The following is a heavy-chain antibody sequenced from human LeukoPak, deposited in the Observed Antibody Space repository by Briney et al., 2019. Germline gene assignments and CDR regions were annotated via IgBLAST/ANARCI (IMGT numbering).Heavy chain of an antibody. Sequence: PGGSLRLSCAASAFTVSSYFMSWVRQAPGKGLEWVSVIQTGGSAYYADSVKGRFTISRDNSKNTLYLQMNSLRAEDTAVYYCARFELIGSYHGEYDYWGQGTLVTVSS. J-gene: IGHJ4*02. V-gene: IGHV3-53*01. D-gene: IGHD3-10*01. CDR1: AFTVSSYF. CDR2: IQTGGSA. CDR3: ARFELIGSYHGEYDY.